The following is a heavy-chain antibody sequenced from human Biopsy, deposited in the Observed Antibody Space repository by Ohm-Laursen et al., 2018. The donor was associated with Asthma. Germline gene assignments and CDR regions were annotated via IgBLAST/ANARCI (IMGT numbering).Heavy chain of an antibody. J-gene: IGHJ3*02. CDR2: IYSGGGT. CDR3: ARAYGGSFFSGSFDI. D-gene: IGHD4-23*01. Sequence: GSPRLSCTASGFTVSTNGMSWVRQPPGKGLEWVSVIYSGGGTYYADSVQGRVTISRDNSKNTLSLQMNSLRAEDTAAYYCARAYGGSFFSGSFDIWGQGTMVTVSS. V-gene: IGHV3-53*01. CDR1: GFTVSTNG.